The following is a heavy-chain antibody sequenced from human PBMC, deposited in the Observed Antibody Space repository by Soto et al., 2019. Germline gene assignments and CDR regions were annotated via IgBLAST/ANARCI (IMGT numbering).Heavy chain of an antibody. D-gene: IGHD1-26*01. V-gene: IGHV3-74*01. J-gene: IGHJ3*01. CDR3: AIGVRGAFEF. CDR1: GFTFSYYW. Sequence: EVQLVESGGGLVQPGESLRLSCAASGFTFSYYWMHWVRQAPGKGLVWVSRIHSDGSSTTYADSVKGRFTISRDNARSTGYLKMSCLRVEDTADDYCAIGVRGAFEFWGQGTVVTVSS. CDR2: IHSDGSST.